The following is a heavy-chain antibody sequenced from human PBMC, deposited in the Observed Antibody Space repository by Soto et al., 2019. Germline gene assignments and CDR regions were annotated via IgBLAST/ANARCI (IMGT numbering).Heavy chain of an antibody. J-gene: IGHJ4*02. D-gene: IGHD1-1*01. V-gene: IGHV3-23*01. Sequence: GGSLRLSCAASGFPFSDYTMNWVRQAPGKGLEWVALIIPSATTYYADPVKGWFTIPRDNSKNTAYLEMNSLKSDDTAVYYCAKERIGIQGRFDSWGPGTLVTVSS. CDR2: IIPSATT. CDR1: GFPFSDYT. CDR3: AKERIGIQGRFDS.